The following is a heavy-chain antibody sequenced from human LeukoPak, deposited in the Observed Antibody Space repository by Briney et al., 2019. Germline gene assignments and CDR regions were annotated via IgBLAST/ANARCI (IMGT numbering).Heavy chain of an antibody. CDR3: ASPFDY. CDR2: IDSSSSTI. J-gene: IGHJ4*02. V-gene: IGHV3-48*01. CDR1: GFTFSSYS. Sequence: GGSLRLSCAASGFTFSSYSMKWVRQAPGKGLEWVSYIDSSSSTIYYADSVKGRFTISRDNAKNSLYLQMNSLRAEDTAMYYCASPFDYWGQGTLVTVSS.